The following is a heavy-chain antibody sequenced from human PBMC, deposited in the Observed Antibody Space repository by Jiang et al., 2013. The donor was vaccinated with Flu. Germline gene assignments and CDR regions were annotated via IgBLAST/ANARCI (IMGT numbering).Heavy chain of an antibody. Sequence: GPGLVKPSETLSLTCAVYGVSFSNDYWNWIRQPPGKGPEWIGEINQRGRTNYNSSLKSRVTISEDTSKNQFSLKVNSVTAADTAVYFCARSRYEYHRGYYFDYWGQGILVTVSS. D-gene: IGHD5-12*01. CDR1: GVSFSNDY. CDR3: ARSRYEYHRGYYFDY. V-gene: IGHV4-34*01. J-gene: IGHJ4*02. CDR2: INQRGRT.